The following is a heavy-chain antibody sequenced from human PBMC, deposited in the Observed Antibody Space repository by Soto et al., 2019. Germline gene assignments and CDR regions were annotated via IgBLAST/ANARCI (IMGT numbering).Heavy chain of an antibody. CDR2: ISYDGSNK. D-gene: IGHD1-26*01. V-gene: IGHV3-30-3*01. CDR1: GFTFSSYA. CDR3: ARDVESGSSQYYYYYYGMDV. Sequence: QVQLVESGGGVVQPGRSLRLSCAASGFTFSSYAMHWVRQAPGKGLEWVAVISYDGSNKYYADSVKGRFTISRDNSKNTLYLHMNSLRAEDTAVYYCARDVESGSSQYYYYYYGMDVWGQGTTVTVSS. J-gene: IGHJ6*02.